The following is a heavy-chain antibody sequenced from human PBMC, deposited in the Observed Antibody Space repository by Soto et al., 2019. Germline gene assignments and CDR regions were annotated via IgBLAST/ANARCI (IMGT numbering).Heavy chain of an antibody. CDR1: GFTFTSYG. CDR2: IWYDGSNK. Sequence: QMHLVESGGGVVQPGRSLTLSCVASGFTFTSYGIHWVRQAPGKGLEWVAVIWYDGSNKYYGDSVKGRFSISRDNSKNTVYLQMNSLRAEDTAGYYCARDLRFLEWLDYWGQGTLVSVSS. J-gene: IGHJ4*02. CDR3: ARDLRFLEWLDY. D-gene: IGHD3-3*01. V-gene: IGHV3-33*01.